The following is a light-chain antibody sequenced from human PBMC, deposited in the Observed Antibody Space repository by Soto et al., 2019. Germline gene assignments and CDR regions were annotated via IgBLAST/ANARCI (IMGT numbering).Light chain of an antibody. Sequence: DIQMTQSPSTLSASVGERGTITCRASQSISSWLAWYQQKPGKAPKLLIYDASSLESGVPSRFSGSGSGTEFTLTISSLQPDDFATYYCQQYNSYSTWTFGQGTKVDIK. CDR1: QSISSW. CDR3: QQYNSYSTWT. J-gene: IGKJ1*01. CDR2: DAS. V-gene: IGKV1-5*01.